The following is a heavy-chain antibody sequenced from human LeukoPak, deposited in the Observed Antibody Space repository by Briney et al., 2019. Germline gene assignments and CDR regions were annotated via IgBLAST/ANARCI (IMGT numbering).Heavy chain of an antibody. CDR3: ASDGVMAGIYFDY. Sequence: PGGSLRLSCAASGFTFSSYAMSWVRQAPGKGLEWVSVISGGGGSTYYADSMKGRFTISRDTSKNTLHLQMNSLRAEDTAVYYCASDGVMAGIYFDYWGQGTLVTVSS. D-gene: IGHD6-19*01. CDR1: GFTFSSYA. CDR2: ISGGGGST. J-gene: IGHJ4*02. V-gene: IGHV3-23*01.